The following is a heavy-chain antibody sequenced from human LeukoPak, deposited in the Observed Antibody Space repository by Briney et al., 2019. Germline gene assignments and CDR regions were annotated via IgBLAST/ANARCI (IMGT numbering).Heavy chain of an antibody. J-gene: IGHJ1*01. D-gene: IGHD3-16*01. Sequence: GGSLRLSCAASGFTFSSYGMHWVRQVPNQGLMWVSRINSDETISEYVDSVNGRFTISRDNAKNTLYLQMNSLRAEDTAVYFCLYGGYFQHWGQGTLVTVSS. CDR3: LYGGYFQH. CDR1: GFTFSSYG. CDR2: INSDETIS. V-gene: IGHV3-74*01.